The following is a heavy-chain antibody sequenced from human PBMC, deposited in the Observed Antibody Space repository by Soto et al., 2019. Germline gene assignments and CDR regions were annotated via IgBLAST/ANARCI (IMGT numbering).Heavy chain of an antibody. CDR2: IYYSGST. Sequence: ASETLSLTCTVSGGSISSYYWSWIRQPPGKGLEWIGYIYYSGSTNYNPSLKSRVTISVDTSKNQFSLKLSSVTAADTAVYYCARDIGSGWYRGYFDYWGQGTLVTVS. J-gene: IGHJ4*02. V-gene: IGHV4-59*01. CDR3: ARDIGSGWYRGYFDY. D-gene: IGHD6-19*01. CDR1: GGSISSYY.